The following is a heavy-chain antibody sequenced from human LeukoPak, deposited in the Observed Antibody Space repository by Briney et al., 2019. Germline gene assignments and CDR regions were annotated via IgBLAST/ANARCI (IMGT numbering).Heavy chain of an antibody. V-gene: IGHV3-74*01. CDR3: ARRYRSSSDY. CDR2: INSDGSST. D-gene: IGHD1-14*01. Sequence: GGSLRLSCAASGFTFSNYWMPWVRQAPGKGLVWVSRINSDGSSTTYADSVKGRFTISRDNAKNTLYLQMNSLRAEDTAVYFCARRYRSSSDYWGQGTLVAVSS. CDR1: GFTFSNYW. J-gene: IGHJ4*02.